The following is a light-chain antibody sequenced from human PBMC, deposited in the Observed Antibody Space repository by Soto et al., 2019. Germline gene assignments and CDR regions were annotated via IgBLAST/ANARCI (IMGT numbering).Light chain of an antibody. V-gene: IGKV3-15*01. J-gene: IGKJ4*01. CDR1: QSVSSQ. CDR3: HRYNYWPLVT. CDR2: GAS. Sequence: EIVMTQSPVTLSVSPGERATLSCRASQSVSSQLAWYQQKPGQAPRLLISGASTRATGIPARFSGGGSGTEITLTLSSLQSEDFAVYYCHRYNYWPLVTFGGGTKVEIK.